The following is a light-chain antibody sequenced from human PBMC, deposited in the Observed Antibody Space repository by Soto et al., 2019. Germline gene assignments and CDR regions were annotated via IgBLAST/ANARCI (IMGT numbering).Light chain of an antibody. Sequence: SVLTQPAYVSRSPGQSITISCTGTSGDVGGYNYVCWYQQHPGKAPKLMIYDVSNRPSGVSNRFSGSKSGNTASLTISGLQAEDEADYYCSSYTSSNTLFGTGTKVTVL. V-gene: IGLV2-14*01. CDR3: SSYTSSNTL. J-gene: IGLJ1*01. CDR1: SGDVGGYNY. CDR2: DVS.